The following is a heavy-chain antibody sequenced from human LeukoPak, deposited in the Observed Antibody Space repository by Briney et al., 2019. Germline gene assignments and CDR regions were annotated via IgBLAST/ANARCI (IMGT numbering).Heavy chain of an antibody. CDR1: GASISSGVYY. J-gene: IGHJ4*02. V-gene: IGHV4-61*02. CDR2: IYASGKT. Sequence: PSETLSLTCTVSGASISSGVYYWSWMRQSAGKGLEWIGRIYASGKTNYNHSVESRVTMSMDTSKNQFSLNLRSVTAADTAVYYCARAYDISGYSRGIQYWGQGMLVTVSS. D-gene: IGHD3-22*01. CDR3: ARAYDISGYSRGIQY.